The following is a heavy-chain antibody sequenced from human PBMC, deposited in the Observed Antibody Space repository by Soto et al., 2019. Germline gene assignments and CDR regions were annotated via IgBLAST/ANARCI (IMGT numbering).Heavy chain of an antibody. CDR2: MNPNSGNT. V-gene: IGHV1-8*01. CDR1: GYTFASYD. J-gene: IGHJ5*02. CDR3: AGEHYGSSTWCGP. Sequence: ASVRVSCKASGYTFASYDINWVRQATGQGLEWMGWMNPNSGNTGYAQKFQGRVTMTRNTSISTAYMELSSLRSEDTAVYYCAGEHYGSSTWCGPWGKGSLGTVAS. D-gene: IGHD2-15*01.